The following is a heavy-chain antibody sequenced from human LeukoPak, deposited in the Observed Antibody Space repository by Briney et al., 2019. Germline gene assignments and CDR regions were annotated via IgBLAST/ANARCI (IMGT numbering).Heavy chain of an antibody. J-gene: IGHJ5*02. CDR3: ARGRITMVRGVPENWFDP. D-gene: IGHD3-10*01. CDR1: GFTVSSNY. Sequence: GGSLRLSCAASGFTVSSNYMSWVRQAPGKGLEWVAVIWYDGSNKYYADSVKGRFTISRDNSKNTLYLQMNSLRAEDTAVYYCARGRITMVRGVPENWFDPWGQGTLVTVSS. CDR2: IWYDGSNK. V-gene: IGHV3-33*08.